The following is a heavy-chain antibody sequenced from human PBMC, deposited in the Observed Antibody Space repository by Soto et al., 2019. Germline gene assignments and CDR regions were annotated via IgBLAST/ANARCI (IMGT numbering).Heavy chain of an antibody. CDR3: ARSPGGFTVATYFFDY. CDR2: IDWDDDK. Sequence: PTLVNPTQTLTLTCTFSGFSLSSKGMRVSWIRQPPGKALEWLARIDWDDDKFYSPSLRTRLAISKGTSKNQVVLTMTNVDPMDTATYYCARSPGGFTVATYFFDYWGQGTLVTVSS. J-gene: IGHJ4*02. D-gene: IGHD3-16*01. V-gene: IGHV2-70*04. CDR1: GFSLSSKGMR.